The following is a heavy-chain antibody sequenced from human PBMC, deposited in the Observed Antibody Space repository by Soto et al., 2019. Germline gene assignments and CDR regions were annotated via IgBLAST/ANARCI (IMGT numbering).Heavy chain of an antibody. CDR3: ASGSVDTASGWFDP. CDR2: IWYDGSNK. CDR1: GFTFSSYG. Sequence: QVQLVESGGGVVQPGRSLRLSCAASGFTFSSYGMHWVRQAPGKGLGWVAVIWYDGSNKYYADSVKGRFTISRDNSKNTLYMQMNSLRAEDTAVYYCASGSVDTASGWFDPWGQGTLVTVSS. J-gene: IGHJ5*02. V-gene: IGHV3-33*01. D-gene: IGHD5-18*01.